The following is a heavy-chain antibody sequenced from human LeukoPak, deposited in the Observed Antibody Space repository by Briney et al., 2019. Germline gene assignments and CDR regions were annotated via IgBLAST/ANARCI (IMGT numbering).Heavy chain of an antibody. CDR1: GYSIRRDYY. V-gene: IGHV4-38-2*02. CDR2: IYHSLSS. J-gene: IGHJ3*02. D-gene: IGHD3-16*01. Sequence: SDTLSLTCTVSGYSIRRDYYLGWIRQPPGKGPEWIGSIYHSLSSYHNPSLKSRVTIPLNTSKNQSSLKLSSVTAADTAVYYCARTQKGLGGRRAFDIWGQGTMVTVSS. CDR3: ARTQKGLGGRRAFDI.